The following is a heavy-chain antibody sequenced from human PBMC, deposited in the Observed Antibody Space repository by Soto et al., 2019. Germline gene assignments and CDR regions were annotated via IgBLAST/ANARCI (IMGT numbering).Heavy chain of an antibody. CDR2: ITPNTGGT. V-gene: IGHV1-2*07. CDR1: GYTFTDHY. D-gene: IGHD3-16*01. Sequence: SVSVSFKAAGYTFTDHYMHWVRQAPGQGLELRGWITPNTGGTHYANKFQGRVTITRDTSISPAYLELRSLASDDTAVYYCAGDVGGFKYWGEAALDNVS. CDR3: AGDVGGFKY. J-gene: IGHJ4*02.